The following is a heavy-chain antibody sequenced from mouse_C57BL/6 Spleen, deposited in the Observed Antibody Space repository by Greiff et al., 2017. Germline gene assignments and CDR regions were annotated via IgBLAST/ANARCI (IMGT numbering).Heavy chain of an antibody. CDR2: IYPGDGDT. J-gene: IGHJ4*01. D-gene: IGHD1-1*01. Sequence: VQLQQSGAELVKPGASVKISCKASGYAFSSYWMNWVKQRPGKGLEWIGQIYPGDGDTNYNGKFKGKATLTADKSSSTAYMQLSSLTSEDSAVYFCARWATVGPYYYAMDDWGQGTAVTVSS. CDR1: GYAFSSYW. V-gene: IGHV1-80*01. CDR3: ARWATVGPYYYAMDD.